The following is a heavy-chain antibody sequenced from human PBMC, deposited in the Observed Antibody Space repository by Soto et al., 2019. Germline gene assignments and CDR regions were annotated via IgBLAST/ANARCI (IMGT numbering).Heavy chain of an antibody. V-gene: IGHV4-59*08. CDR3: ARRGCSDGVCSLDY. CDR1: GGSMNNYY. CDR2: VFSSGIT. J-gene: IGHJ4*02. Sequence: SETLSLTCTVSGGSMNNYYWSWIRQPPGKGLEWIGYVFSSGITSYNPSLKSRLTISVDTSKNQFSLKLTSMTAAETAVYYCARRGCSDGVCSLDYWGQGILVTVSS. D-gene: IGHD2-8*01.